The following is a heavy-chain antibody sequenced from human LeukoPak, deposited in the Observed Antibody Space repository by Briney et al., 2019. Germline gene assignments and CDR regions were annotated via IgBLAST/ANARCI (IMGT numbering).Heavy chain of an antibody. D-gene: IGHD3-10*01. CDR3: ARDEPRGSGSYHSYYYYGMDV. Sequence: GSSVKVSCKASGGTFSSYAISRVRQAPGQGLEWIGGIIPIFGTANYAQKFQGRVTITADKSTSTAYMELSSLRSEDTAVYYCARDEPRGSGSYHSYYYYGMDVWGKGTTVTVSS. J-gene: IGHJ6*04. CDR1: GGTFSSYA. V-gene: IGHV1-69*06. CDR2: IIPIFGTA.